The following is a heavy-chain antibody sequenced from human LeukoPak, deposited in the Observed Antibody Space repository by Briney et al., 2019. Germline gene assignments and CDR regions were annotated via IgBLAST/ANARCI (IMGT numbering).Heavy chain of an antibody. D-gene: IGHD2/OR15-2a*01. V-gene: IGHV3-33*01. CDR2: IWYDGSNK. Sequence: GGSLRLSCAASGFAFSSYGMHWVRQAPGKGLEWVALIWYDGSNKYYADSVKGRLTISRDNSKNTLYLQMNSLRAEDTAVYYCAREGPRGNSQFDYWGQGTLVTVSS. CDR3: AREGPRGNSQFDY. J-gene: IGHJ4*02. CDR1: GFAFSSYG.